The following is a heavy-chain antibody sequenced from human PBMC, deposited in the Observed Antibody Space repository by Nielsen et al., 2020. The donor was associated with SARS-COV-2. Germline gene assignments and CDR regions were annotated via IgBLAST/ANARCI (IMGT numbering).Heavy chain of an antibody. D-gene: IGHD5-18*01. Sequence: SVKVSCKASGGIFSSYAISWVRQAPRQGLEWMGRIIPILGLANYTQKFQGRVTITADKSTSTAYMELSSLRSEDTAVYYCASSSSRGYRSGRNYYYYGMDVWGQGTTVTVSS. V-gene: IGHV1-69*04. CDR2: IIPILGLA. CDR1: GGIFSSYA. CDR3: ASSSSRGYRSGRNYYYYGMDV. J-gene: IGHJ6*02.